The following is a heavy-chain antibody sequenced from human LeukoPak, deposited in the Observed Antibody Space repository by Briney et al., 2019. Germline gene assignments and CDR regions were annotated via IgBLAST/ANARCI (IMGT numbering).Heavy chain of an antibody. V-gene: IGHV3-9*01. J-gene: IGHJ4*02. CDR1: GFPFSSYA. Sequence: GGSLRLSCSASGFPFSSYAMSWVRQAPGKGLEWASGISWNSGSIGYADSVKGRFTISRDNAKNSLYLQMNSLRAEDTALYFCAKDRSSSYLFDYWGQGTLVTVSS. CDR3: AKDRSSSYLFDY. CDR2: ISWNSGSI. D-gene: IGHD6-13*01.